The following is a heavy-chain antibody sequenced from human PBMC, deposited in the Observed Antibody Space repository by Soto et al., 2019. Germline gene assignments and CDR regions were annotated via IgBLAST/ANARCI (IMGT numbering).Heavy chain of an antibody. Sequence: PGGSLRLSCADSGFTFSSYAMSWVRQAPGKGLEWVSVISGSGGSTYYADSVKGRFTISRDNSKNTLYLQMNSLRAEDTAVYYCARDGTAMVITPCHFDYWGQGTLVTVSS. J-gene: IGHJ4*02. CDR2: ISGSGGST. CDR1: GFTFSSYA. D-gene: IGHD5-18*01. V-gene: IGHV3-23*01. CDR3: ARDGTAMVITPCHFDY.